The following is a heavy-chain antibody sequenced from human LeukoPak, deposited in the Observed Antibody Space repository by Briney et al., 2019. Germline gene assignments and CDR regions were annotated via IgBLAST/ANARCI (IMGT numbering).Heavy chain of an antibody. V-gene: IGHV4-30-4*01. J-gene: IGHJ4*02. CDR1: GGSISSGDYY. CDR2: IYYSGST. CDR3: ARAGSSSWVDY. D-gene: IGHD6-13*01. Sequence: SETLSLTCTVSGGSISSGDYYWRWIRQPPGKGLEWIAYIYYSGSTYYNSSVKSRVTISIDTSKNQFSLKLSSVTAADTAVDYCARAGSSSWVDYWGQGTLVTVSS.